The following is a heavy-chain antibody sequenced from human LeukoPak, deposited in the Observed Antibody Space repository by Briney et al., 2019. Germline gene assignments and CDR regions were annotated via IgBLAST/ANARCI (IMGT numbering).Heavy chain of an antibody. J-gene: IGHJ4*02. Sequence: GGSLRLSCAASGFTFSSYAMSWVRQAPGKGLKWVSAISGSGGSTYYADSVKGRFTISRDNSKNTLYLQMNSLRAEDTAVYYCAKVSSSNGYSYGNGLDYWGQGTLVTVSS. CDR2: ISGSGGST. CDR3: AKVSSSNGYSYGNGLDY. V-gene: IGHV3-23*01. D-gene: IGHD5-18*01. CDR1: GFTFSSYA.